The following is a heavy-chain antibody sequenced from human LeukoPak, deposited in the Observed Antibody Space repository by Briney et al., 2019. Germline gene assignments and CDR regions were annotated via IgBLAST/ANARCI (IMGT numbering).Heavy chain of an antibody. V-gene: IGHV3-48*04. CDR2: ISSRSSNK. CDR3: AREGWDLNALDI. Sequence: GETLRLSCAASGFTFSSHGMNWVRQAPGKGLVWVSYISSRSSNKEYADSVKGRFTISRDNSKNSLYLQMDSLRAEDSAIYYCAREGWDLNALDIWGQGTMVTVSP. CDR1: GFTFSSHG. D-gene: IGHD1-26*01. J-gene: IGHJ3*02.